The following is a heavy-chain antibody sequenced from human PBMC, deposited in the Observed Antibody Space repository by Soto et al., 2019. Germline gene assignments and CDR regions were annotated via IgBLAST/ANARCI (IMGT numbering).Heavy chain of an antibody. D-gene: IGHD3-16*02. Sequence: SETLSLTCAVYGGSFSGYYWSCIRQPPGKGLEWIGEINHSGSTNYNPSLKSRVTISVDTSKNQFSLKLSSVTAADTAVYYCARGGNRFYFLLGYFDYWGQGTLVTVSS. CDR2: INHSGST. CDR3: ARGGNRFYFLLGYFDY. V-gene: IGHV4-34*01. CDR1: GGSFSGYY. J-gene: IGHJ4*02.